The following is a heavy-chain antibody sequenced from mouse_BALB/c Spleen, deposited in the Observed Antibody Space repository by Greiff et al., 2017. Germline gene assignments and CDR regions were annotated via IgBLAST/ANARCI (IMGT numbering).Heavy chain of an antibody. D-gene: IGHD2-10*02. Sequence: VQLQQSGTVLARPGASVKMSCKASGYSFTSYWMHWVKQRPGQGLEWIGAIYPGNSDTSYNQKFTGKAKLTAVTSASTAYMELSSLTNEDSAVYYCTRSYGNNAMDYWGQGTSVTVSS. V-gene: IGHV1-5*01. CDR3: TRSYGNNAMDY. CDR1: GYSFTSYW. J-gene: IGHJ4*01. CDR2: IYPGNSDT.